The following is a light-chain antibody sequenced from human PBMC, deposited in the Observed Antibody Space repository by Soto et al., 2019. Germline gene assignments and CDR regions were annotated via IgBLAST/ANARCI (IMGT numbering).Light chain of an antibody. J-gene: IGKJ1*01. Sequence: ETVLTQSPATLSLSPGERATLSCRASRGISSYLGWYQQKPGQPPRLLIYEASNRATGIPARFSGSGSGTDFTLTINSLAPEDFAIYYCHQRQSWPRTVGQGTKVDIK. V-gene: IGKV3-11*01. CDR3: HQRQSWPRT. CDR2: EAS. CDR1: RGISSY.